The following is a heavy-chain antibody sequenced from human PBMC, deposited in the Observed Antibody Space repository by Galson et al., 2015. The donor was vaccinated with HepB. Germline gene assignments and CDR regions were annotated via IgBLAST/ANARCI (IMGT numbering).Heavy chain of an antibody. CDR2: IYYSGST. Sequence: SETLSLTCTASGGSISSSSYYWGWIRQPPGKGLEWIGSIYYSGSTYYNPSLKSRVTISVDTSKNQFSLKLSSVTAADTAVHYCASRDYSSSSFDPWGQGTLVTVSS. V-gene: IGHV4-39*01. J-gene: IGHJ5*02. CDR3: ASRDYSSSSFDP. CDR1: GGSISSSSYY. D-gene: IGHD6-6*01.